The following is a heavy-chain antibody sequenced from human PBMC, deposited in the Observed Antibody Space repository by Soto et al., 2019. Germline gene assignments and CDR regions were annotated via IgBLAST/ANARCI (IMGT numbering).Heavy chain of an antibody. Sequence: SETLSLTCTVSGGSISSYYWSWIRQPPGKGLEWIGYIYYSGSTNYNPSLKSRVTISVDTSKNQFSLKLSSVTAADTAVYYCASAPTTVTTPPYYFDYWGQGTLVTVSS. D-gene: IGHD4-17*01. CDR2: IYYSGST. CDR3: ASAPTTVTTPPYYFDY. V-gene: IGHV4-59*08. J-gene: IGHJ4*02. CDR1: GGSISSYY.